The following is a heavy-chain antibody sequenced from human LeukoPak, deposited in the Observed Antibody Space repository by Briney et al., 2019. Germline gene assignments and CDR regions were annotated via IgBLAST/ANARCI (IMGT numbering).Heavy chain of an antibody. D-gene: IGHD3-10*01. Sequence: PSETLSLTCTVSGYSISSGYYWGWIRQPPGKGLEWIGSIYHSGSTYYNPSLKSRVTISVDTSKNQFSLKLSSVTAADTAVYYCARETAYGSGSYYSFDYWGQGTLVTVSS. J-gene: IGHJ4*02. V-gene: IGHV4-38-2*02. CDR2: IYHSGST. CDR1: GYSISSGYY. CDR3: ARETAYGSGSYYSFDY.